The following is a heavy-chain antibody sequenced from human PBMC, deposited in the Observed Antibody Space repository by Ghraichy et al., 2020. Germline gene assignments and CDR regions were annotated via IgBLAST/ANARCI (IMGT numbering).Heavy chain of an antibody. Sequence: SVKVSCKASGGTFSSYAISWVRQAPGQGLEWMGGIIPIFGIANYAQKFQGRVTITADKSTSTAYMELSSLRSEDTAVYYCARVPNYCSSTSCYKMAVYYYYGMDVWGQGTTVTVSS. D-gene: IGHD2-2*02. CDR1: GGTFSSYA. J-gene: IGHJ6*02. CDR2: IIPIFGIA. V-gene: IGHV1-69*10. CDR3: ARVPNYCSSTSCYKMAVYYYYGMDV.